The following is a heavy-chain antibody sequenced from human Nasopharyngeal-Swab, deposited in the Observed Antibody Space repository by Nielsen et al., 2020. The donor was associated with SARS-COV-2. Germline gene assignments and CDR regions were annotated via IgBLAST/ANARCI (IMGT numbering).Heavy chain of an antibody. D-gene: IGHD7-27*01. V-gene: IGHV3-74*01. J-gene: IGHJ4*02. CDR2: INSDGSRT. CDR3: ARDFDKTGD. CDR1: GFTFSDSW. Sequence: GGSLRLSCAVSGFTFSDSWIHWVRQAPGKGLVWVSRINSDGSRTGYADSVRGRFTISRDNAKNTLYLQMNSPRAEDTAVYYCARDFDKTGDWGQGTLVTVSS.